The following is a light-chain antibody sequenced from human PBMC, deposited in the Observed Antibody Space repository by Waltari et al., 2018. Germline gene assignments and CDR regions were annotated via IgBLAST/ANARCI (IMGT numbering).Light chain of an antibody. CDR1: QSVSSY. Sequence: LTQSPATLSLSPGERATLSCRASQSVSSYLAWYQQKPGQAPRLLIYGASSRATGIPDRLSGSGCGTGFTLTINSRGPEDVGVYHCEQQSNGWTFGQGTKVEIK. V-gene: IGKV3-11*01. J-gene: IGKJ1*01. CDR3: EQQSNGWT. CDR2: GAS.